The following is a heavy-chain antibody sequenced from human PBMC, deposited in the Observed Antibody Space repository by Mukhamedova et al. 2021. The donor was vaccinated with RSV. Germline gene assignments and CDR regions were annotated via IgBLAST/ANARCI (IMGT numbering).Heavy chain of an antibody. D-gene: IGHD3-16*01. Sequence: KFQGRVTITADESTSTAYMELSSLGSEDTAMYYCAREGEESFDYWGQGTLVTVSS. J-gene: IGHJ4*02. V-gene: IGHV1-69*01. CDR3: AREGEESFDY.